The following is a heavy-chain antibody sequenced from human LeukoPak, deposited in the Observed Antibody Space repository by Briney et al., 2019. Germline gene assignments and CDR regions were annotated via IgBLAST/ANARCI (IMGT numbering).Heavy chain of an antibody. CDR3: ARPTFSGYYSGPFDI. V-gene: IGHV4-39*01. CDR2: IYYSGNT. Sequence: SETLSLTCTVSGGSISSSNYYWGWIRQPPGKGLEWIGSIYYSGNTYYNPSLKSRVTISVDTSKNQFSLKLSSVTAADTAVYFCARPTFSGYYSGPFDIWGQGTIVTVSS. D-gene: IGHD3-22*01. CDR1: GGSISSSNYY. J-gene: IGHJ3*02.